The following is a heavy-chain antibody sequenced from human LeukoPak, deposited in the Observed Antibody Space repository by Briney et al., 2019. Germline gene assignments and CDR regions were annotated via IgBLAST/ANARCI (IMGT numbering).Heavy chain of an antibody. CDR2: INHSGST. V-gene: IGHV4-34*01. D-gene: IGHD3-16*02. CDR3: ARFGYDYVWGSYRYPQYFDY. Sequence: PSETLSLTCAVYGGSFSGYYWSWIRQPPGKGLEWIGEINHSGSTNYNPSLKSRVTISVDTSKNQFSLKLSSVTAADTAVYYCARFGYDYVWGSYRYPQYFDYRGQGTLVTVSS. J-gene: IGHJ4*02. CDR1: GGSFSGYY.